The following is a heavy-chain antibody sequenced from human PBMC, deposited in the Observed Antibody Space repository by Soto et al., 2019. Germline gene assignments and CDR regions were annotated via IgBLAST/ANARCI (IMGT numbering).Heavy chain of an antibody. CDR1: GCTFSSYG. V-gene: IGHV3-33*01. J-gene: IGHJ6*03. CDR2: IWYDGSNK. D-gene: IGHD3-3*01. CDR3: ARDFFGVVTRYYYYMDV. Sequence: GGSLRLSCAASGCTFSSYGMHWVRQAPGKGLEWVAVIWYDGSNKYYADSVKGRFTISRDNSKNTLYLQMNSLRAEDTAVYYCARDFFGVVTRYYYYMDVWGKGTTVTVSS.